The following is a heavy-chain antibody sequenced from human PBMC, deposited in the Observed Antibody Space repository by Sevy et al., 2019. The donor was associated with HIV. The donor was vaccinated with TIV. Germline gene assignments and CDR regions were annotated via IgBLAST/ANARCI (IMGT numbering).Heavy chain of an antibody. V-gene: IGHV1-18*01. CDR2: IRTYNGDT. D-gene: IGHD1-26*01. CDR3: ARGRARDGGSFYFDL. J-gene: IGHJ4*02. CDR1: GYIFSNQD. Sequence: ASVKVSCKASGYIFSNQDITWVRQAPGQGLEWMGWIRTYNGDTQYPQNFQGRVIMTTDTSRFTAYVDVRSLRSDDTAVYYCARGRARDGGSFYFDLWAQGTLVTVSS.